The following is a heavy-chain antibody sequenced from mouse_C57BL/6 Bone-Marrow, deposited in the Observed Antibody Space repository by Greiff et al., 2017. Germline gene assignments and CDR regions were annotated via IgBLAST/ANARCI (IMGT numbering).Heavy chain of an antibody. D-gene: IGHD2-4*01. CDR1: GYTFTSYW. CDR2: IHPSSGST. J-gene: IGHJ2*01. V-gene: IGHV1-64*01. CDR3: AALYEYDVDY. Sequence: QVQLQQPGAELVKPGASVKLSCKASGYTFTSYWMHWVKQRPGQGLEWIGMIHPSSGSTNYNEKFKSKATLTVVKSSSTAYMQLSSLTSEDSAVXYCAALYEYDVDYWGQGTTLTVSA.